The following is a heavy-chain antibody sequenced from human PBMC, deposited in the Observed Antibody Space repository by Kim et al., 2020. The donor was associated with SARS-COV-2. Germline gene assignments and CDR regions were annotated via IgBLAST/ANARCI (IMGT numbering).Heavy chain of an antibody. D-gene: IGHD3-22*01. CDR3: AKDYTAYDSSGCAFDI. V-gene: IGHV3-30*18. J-gene: IGHJ3*02. Sequence: GGSLRLSCAASAFTFSSYGMHWVRQAPGKGLEWVAVISYDGSNKYYADSVKGRFTISRDNSKNTLYLQMNSLRAEDTAVYYCAKDYTAYDSSGCAFDIWGQGTMVTVSS. CDR2: ISYDGSNK. CDR1: AFTFSSYG.